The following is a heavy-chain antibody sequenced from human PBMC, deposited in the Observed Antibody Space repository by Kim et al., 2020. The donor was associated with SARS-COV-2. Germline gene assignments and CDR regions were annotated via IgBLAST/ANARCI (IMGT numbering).Heavy chain of an antibody. CDR3: ARSPLTSGWSYYYGMDV. CDR1: GGTFSSYA. D-gene: IGHD6-13*01. V-gene: IGHV1-69*13. CDR2: IIPIFGTA. Sequence: SVKVSCKASGGTFSSYAISWVRQAPGQGLEWMGGIIPIFGTANYAQKFQGRVTITADESTSTAYMELSSLRSEDTAVYYCARSPLTSGWSYYYGMDVWGQGTTVTVSS. J-gene: IGHJ6*02.